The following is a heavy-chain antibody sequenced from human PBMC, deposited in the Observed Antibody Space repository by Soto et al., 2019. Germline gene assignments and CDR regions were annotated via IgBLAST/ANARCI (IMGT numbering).Heavy chain of an antibody. CDR3: AREHSSTWRFDY. CDR2: MNPNSGTT. J-gene: IGHJ4*02. D-gene: IGHD6-6*01. Sequence: QVQLVQSGAEVKKPGASVKVSCKASGYTFTSYDINWVRQATGQGLEWMGWMNPNSGTTGYAHKSQGRVPMTRHTSRSTSYMELSSLRSEDKAVYYSAREHSSTWRFDYWGQGTLVTVSS. V-gene: IGHV1-8*01. CDR1: GYTFTSYD.